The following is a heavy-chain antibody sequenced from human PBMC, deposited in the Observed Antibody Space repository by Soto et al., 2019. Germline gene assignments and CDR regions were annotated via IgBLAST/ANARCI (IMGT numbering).Heavy chain of an antibody. CDR1: GGSISSGGYY. CDR2: IYYSGST. J-gene: IGHJ4*02. Sequence: PSETLSLTCTVSGGSISSGGYYWSWIRQHPGKKLEWIGYIYYSGSTYYNPSLKSRVTISVDTSKNQFSLKLSSVSAADTAVYYCARLIRNYFDYWGQGTLVTVSS. D-gene: IGHD2-8*01. V-gene: IGHV4-31*03. CDR3: ARLIRNYFDY.